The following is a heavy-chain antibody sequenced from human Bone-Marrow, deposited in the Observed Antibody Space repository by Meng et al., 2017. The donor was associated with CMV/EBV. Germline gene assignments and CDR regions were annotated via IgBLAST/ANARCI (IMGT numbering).Heavy chain of an antibody. CDR2: ITSSSTLI. J-gene: IGHJ4*02. D-gene: IGHD3-10*01. CDR1: GFTLSSYA. Sequence: GESLKISCAASGFTLSSYAMLWVRQTPGKGLEWLSFITSSSTLIYQADSVKGRFTVSRDNAKNSQYLQMNSLRAEDTAIYYFSRDPDHRHGGSGRCLDYWGQGAVVTVSS. V-gene: IGHV3-21*01. CDR3: SRDPDHRHGGSGRCLDY.